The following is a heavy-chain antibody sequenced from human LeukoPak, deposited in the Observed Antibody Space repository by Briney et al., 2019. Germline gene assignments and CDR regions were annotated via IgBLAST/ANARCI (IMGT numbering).Heavy chain of an antibody. CDR3: ARHGFRSGSYYFDY. CDR1: GGSISSNY. Sequence: SETLSLICTVSGGSISSNYWSWIRQPPGKGLEWIGYIYTSGSTNYNPSLKSRVTISVDTSKNQFSLKLSPVTAADTAVYYCARHGFRSGSYYFDYWGQGTLVTVSS. V-gene: IGHV4-4*09. CDR2: IYTSGST. J-gene: IGHJ4*02. D-gene: IGHD1-26*01.